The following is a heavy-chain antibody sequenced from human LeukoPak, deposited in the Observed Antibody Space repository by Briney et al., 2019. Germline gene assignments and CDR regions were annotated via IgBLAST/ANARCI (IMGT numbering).Heavy chain of an antibody. Sequence: GGSLRLSCAASGFTFSDYWMHWVRQVPGEGLVWVSRISGDGTKTAYAGSVKGRFTISRDNARNTLYLQMNNLRAEDTAVYYCARDLVLAAGTGNYWGQGTLVIVSS. D-gene: IGHD6-13*01. CDR1: GFTFSDYW. J-gene: IGHJ4*02. V-gene: IGHV3-74*01. CDR3: ARDLVLAAGTGNY. CDR2: ISGDGTKT.